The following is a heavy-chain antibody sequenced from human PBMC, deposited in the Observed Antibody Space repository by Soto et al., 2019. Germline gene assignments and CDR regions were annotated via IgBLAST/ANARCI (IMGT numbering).Heavy chain of an antibody. CDR2: IDSSGEK. J-gene: IGHJ5*02. D-gene: IGHD6-19*01. CDR1: GLSITDSEMG. Sequence: QVTLKESGPVLVKPPEPLTLRCTVSGLSITDSEMGVSWIRQPPGQPLEWLAHIDSSGEKSYRTFLKSRLAISKDPSKSPIVLTMTNMDPADTATYYCARRHLAVAVSPWFDPWGQGIPVTVSS. V-gene: IGHV2-26*01. CDR3: ARRHLAVAVSPWFDP.